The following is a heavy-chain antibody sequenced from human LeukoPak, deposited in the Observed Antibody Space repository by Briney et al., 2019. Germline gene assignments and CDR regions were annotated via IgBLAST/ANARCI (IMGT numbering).Heavy chain of an antibody. J-gene: IGHJ5*02. CDR2: INHSGST. Sequence: PSKTLSLTCAVYGGSFSGYYWSWIRQPPGKGLEWIGEINHSGSTNYNPSLKSRVTMSVDTSKNQFSLKLDSMTAADTAVYYCARGSSAWYNWFDPWGQGTLVTVYS. D-gene: IGHD6-19*01. V-gene: IGHV4-34*01. CDR1: GGSFSGYY. CDR3: ARGSSAWYNWFDP.